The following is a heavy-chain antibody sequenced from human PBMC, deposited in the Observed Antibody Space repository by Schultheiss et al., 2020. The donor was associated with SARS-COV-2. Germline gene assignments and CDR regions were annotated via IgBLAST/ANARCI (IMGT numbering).Heavy chain of an antibody. V-gene: IGHV4-39*07. CDR3: ARGLNNRFYPYYYDSSGPKNYLDY. J-gene: IGHJ4*02. Sequence: SETLSLTCTVSGGSISSSSYYWGWIRQPPGKGLEWIGEINHSGSTNYNPSLKSRVTISVDTSKNQFSLKLSSVTAADTAVYYCARGLNNRFYPYYYDSSGPKNYLDYWGQGTLVTVSS. D-gene: IGHD3-22*01. CDR1: GGSISSSSYY. CDR2: INHSGST.